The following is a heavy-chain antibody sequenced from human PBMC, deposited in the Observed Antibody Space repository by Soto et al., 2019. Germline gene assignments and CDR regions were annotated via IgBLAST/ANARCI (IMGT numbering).Heavy chain of an antibody. CDR1: GFTFTDVW. D-gene: IGHD2-2*01. CDR3: AVDAQCSSTNCPGAFDI. V-gene: IGHV3-15*01. Sequence: EVQLVESGGGLVKPGGSLRLSCAASGFTFTDVWLPWVRQAPGKGLEWVGRITRKIDGETTDYAAPVKGRFTTSRDDLKNTLFLQMNSLKSEDTAVYYCAVDAQCSSTNCPGAFDIWGQGTMVTVSS. CDR2: ITRKIDGETT. J-gene: IGHJ3*02.